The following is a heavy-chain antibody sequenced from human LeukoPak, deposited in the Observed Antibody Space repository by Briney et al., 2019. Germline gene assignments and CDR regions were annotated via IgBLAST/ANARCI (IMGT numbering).Heavy chain of an antibody. D-gene: IGHD2-2*01. CDR3: ARDSGGYCSRSSCYSVAFEI. Sequence: SSVKVSCKASGYTFTGYYMHWVRQAPGQGLEWMGRIKPNSCGTNYAQKFQARVTMTRDTSISTASMEVSRLTSDDTAVDYCARDSGGYCSRSSCYSVAFEIWGQGTMVTVSS. J-gene: IGHJ3*02. CDR1: GYTFTGYY. CDR2: IKPNSCGT. V-gene: IGHV1-2*06.